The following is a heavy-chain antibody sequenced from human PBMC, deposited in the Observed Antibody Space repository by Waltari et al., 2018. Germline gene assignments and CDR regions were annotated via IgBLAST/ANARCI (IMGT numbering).Heavy chain of an antibody. CDR2: IYYSGST. J-gene: IGHJ4*02. V-gene: IGHV4-39*02. D-gene: IGHD6-6*01. CDR1: GGSISSSSYY. Sequence: QLQLQESGPGLVKPSETLSLTCTVSGGSISSSSYYWGWIRQPPGKGLEWIGSIYYSGSTYYNPALKSRVTISVDTSKNQFSLKLSSVTAADTAVYYCAREVGYSSSSGVDYWGQGTLVTVSS. CDR3: AREVGYSSSSGVDY.